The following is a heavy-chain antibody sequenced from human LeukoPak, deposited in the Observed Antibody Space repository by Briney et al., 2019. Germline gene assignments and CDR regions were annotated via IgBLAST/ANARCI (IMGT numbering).Heavy chain of an antibody. V-gene: IGHV4-31*03. CDR3: ARQPPGSGYQYRYYFDY. CDR2: IYFSGST. D-gene: IGHD3-22*01. J-gene: IGHJ4*02. CDR1: GGSVNSGGHY. Sequence: SETLSLTCTVSGGSVNSGGHYWSWIRQYPGRGLEWIGYIYFSGSTFYNPSFESRVFISLDTSKNQFSLRLSSVTAADTAIYYCARQPPGSGYQYRYYFDYWGQGTLVTVSS.